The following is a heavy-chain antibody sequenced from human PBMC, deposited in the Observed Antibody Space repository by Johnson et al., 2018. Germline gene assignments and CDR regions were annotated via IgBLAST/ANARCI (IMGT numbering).Heavy chain of an antibody. CDR2: IKSKAHGGTT. CDR3: TTDWGTGPYNEGGGGAFDI. V-gene: IGHV3-15*01. D-gene: IGHD1-1*01. CDR1: GFTFTNAW. J-gene: IGHJ3*02. Sequence: VQLVESGGGLVKPGGSLRLSCAASGFTFTNAWMTWVRQAPGKGLEWVGRIKSKAHGGTTDYGAPVKGRFTISRVDSQNTLYLQMNSLKTEDTAVYYCTTDWGTGPYNEGGGGAFDIWGQGTMVTVSS.